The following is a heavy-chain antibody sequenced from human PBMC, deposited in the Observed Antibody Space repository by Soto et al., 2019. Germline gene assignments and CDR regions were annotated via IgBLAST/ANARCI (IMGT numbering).Heavy chain of an antibody. Sequence: PGGSLRLSCAASGFTFSSYSMNWVRQAPGKGLEWVSSISSSSSYIYYADSVKGRFTISRDNAKNSLYLQMNSLRAEDTAVYYCARVHEMYDYGSMVYGMDVWGQGTTVTVSS. CDR1: GFTFSSYS. CDR3: ARVHEMYDYGSMVYGMDV. V-gene: IGHV3-21*01. D-gene: IGHD4-17*01. CDR2: ISSSSSYI. J-gene: IGHJ6*02.